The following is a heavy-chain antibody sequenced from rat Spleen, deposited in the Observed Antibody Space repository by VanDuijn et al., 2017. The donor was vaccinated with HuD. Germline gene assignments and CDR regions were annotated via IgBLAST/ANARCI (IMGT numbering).Heavy chain of an antibody. Sequence: EVQLVESGGGLVQPGRSMKLSCAASGFTFSNYDMAWVRQAPTKGLEWVASISYDGSSTYYPDSVRGRFTISRDNTESTLYLQMDSLRSEDTATYYCARHRLYFDDGSYYHSRVMDAWGQGASVTVSS. J-gene: IGHJ4*01. CDR2: ISYDGSST. CDR1: GFTFSNYD. CDR3: ARHRLYFDDGSYYHSRVMDA. V-gene: IGHV5-7*01. D-gene: IGHD1-12*02.